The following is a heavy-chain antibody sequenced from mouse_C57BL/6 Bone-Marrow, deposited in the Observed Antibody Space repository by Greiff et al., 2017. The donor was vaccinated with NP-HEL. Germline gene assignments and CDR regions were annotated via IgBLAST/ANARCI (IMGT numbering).Heavy chain of an antibody. Sequence: QVQLKESGAELVRPGTSVKVSCKASGYAFTNYLIEWVKQRPGQGLEWIGVINPGSGGTNYNEKFKGKATLTADKSSSTAYMQLSSLTSEDSAVYFCARGARGAMDYWGQGTSVTVSS. CDR2: INPGSGGT. J-gene: IGHJ4*01. CDR3: ARGARGAMDY. V-gene: IGHV1-54*01. CDR1: GYAFTNYL.